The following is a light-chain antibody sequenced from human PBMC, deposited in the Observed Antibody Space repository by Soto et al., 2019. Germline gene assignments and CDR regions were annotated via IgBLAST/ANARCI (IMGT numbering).Light chain of an antibody. CDR1: SSDFGSYNY. CDR3: SLHTSSSSYV. CDR2: DVT. J-gene: IGLJ1*01. Sequence: QSVLTQPASVSGSPGQSITIFCTGTSSDFGSYNYVSWYQQHPGKAPKLMIYDVTNRPSGVSSRFSGSKSGNTAPLTISGLQAEDEANYYGSLHTSSSSYVFELGTKFT. V-gene: IGLV2-14*01.